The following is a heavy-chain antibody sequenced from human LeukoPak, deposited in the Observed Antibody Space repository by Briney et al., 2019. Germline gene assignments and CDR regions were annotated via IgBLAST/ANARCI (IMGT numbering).Heavy chain of an antibody. CDR1: GYTFTSYE. J-gene: IGHJ5*02. Sequence: GASVKVSCKASGYTFTSYEINWVRQATGQGLEWMGWMNPNSGHTGYAQKFQGRVTMTRNTSISTAYMELSSLRSEDMAVYYCARAPLPVKYSGSYYVGWSDPWGQGTLVTVSS. V-gene: IGHV1-8*01. D-gene: IGHD1-26*01. CDR3: ARAPLPVKYSGSYYVGWSDP. CDR2: MNPNSGHT.